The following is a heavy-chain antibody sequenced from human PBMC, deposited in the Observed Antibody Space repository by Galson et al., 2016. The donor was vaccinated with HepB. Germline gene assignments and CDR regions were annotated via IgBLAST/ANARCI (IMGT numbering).Heavy chain of an antibody. CDR3: ASYLIQSWAGSDAFDT. J-gene: IGHJ3*02. D-gene: IGHD5-18*01. CDR2: IFHIGDT. V-gene: IGHV4-4*02. CDR1: GGSISRNNW. Sequence: SETLSLTCAVSGGSISRNNWWSWVRQSPGTGLEWIGEIFHIGDTTYNPSLRSRATISVDKSKNHVSLRLISVTAADTAMYYCASYLIQSWAGSDAFDTWGQGTMVTVSS.